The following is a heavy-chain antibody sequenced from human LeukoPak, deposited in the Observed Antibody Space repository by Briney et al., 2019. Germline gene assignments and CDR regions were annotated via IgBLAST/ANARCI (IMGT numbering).Heavy chain of an antibody. CDR2: ISSSGSTI. CDR3: ARDDLERGLRY. D-gene: IGHD1-1*01. CDR1: GFTFSSYE. Sequence: GGSLRLSCAASGFTFSSYEMNWVHQAPGKGLEWVSYISSSGSTIYYADSVKGRFTISRDNAKNSLYLQMNSLRAEDTAVYYCARDDLERGLRYWGQGTLVTVSS. V-gene: IGHV3-48*03. J-gene: IGHJ4*02.